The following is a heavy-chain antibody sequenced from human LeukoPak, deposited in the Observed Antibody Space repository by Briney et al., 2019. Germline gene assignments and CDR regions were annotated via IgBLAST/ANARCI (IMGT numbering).Heavy chain of an antibody. D-gene: IGHD6-13*01. Sequence: GASVKVSCKASGGTFSSYAISWVRQAPGQGLEWMGGIIPIFGTANYAQKFQGRVTITADKSTSTAYMELSSLRSEDTAVYYCARTRSGSSSWYGQFDYWGQGTLVTVSS. CDR3: ARTRSGSSSWYGQFDY. CDR2: IIPIFGTA. CDR1: GGTFSSYA. V-gene: IGHV1-69*06. J-gene: IGHJ4*02.